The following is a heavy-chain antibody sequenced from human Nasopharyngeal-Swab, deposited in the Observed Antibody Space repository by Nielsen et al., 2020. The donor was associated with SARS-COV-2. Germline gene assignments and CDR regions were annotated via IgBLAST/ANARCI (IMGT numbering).Heavy chain of an antibody. CDR1: GFTFSIYT. CDR3: ARGSDSNAFDV. D-gene: IGHD1-26*01. V-gene: IGHV3-30*03. CDR2: ISYEGSIR. Sequence: GESLKISCAASGFTFSIYTMNWVRQAPGKGLEWVAFISYEGSIRNYIDSVKGRFTVSRDSSKNTVYLQMNSLRAEDTAVYYCARGSDSNAFDVWGRGTMVTVSS. J-gene: IGHJ3*01.